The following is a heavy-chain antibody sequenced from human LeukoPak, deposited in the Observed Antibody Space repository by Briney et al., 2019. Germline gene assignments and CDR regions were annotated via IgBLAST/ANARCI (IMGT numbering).Heavy chain of an antibody. Sequence: SETLSLTCTTSDASISSYYWNWIRQPPGKGLEWIGHIHYSGSTHYNPSLQSRASISIDTSKNHFSLNLRSVTAVDTAGYYCARWGHFDTSGYFVVDYWGQGTMVTVSS. D-gene: IGHD3-22*01. J-gene: IGHJ4*02. CDR1: DASISSYY. CDR3: ARWGHFDTSGYFVVDY. V-gene: IGHV4-59*01. CDR2: IHYSGST.